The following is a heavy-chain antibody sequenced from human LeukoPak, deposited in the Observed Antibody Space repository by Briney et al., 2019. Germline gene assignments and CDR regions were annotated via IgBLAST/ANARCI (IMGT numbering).Heavy chain of an antibody. CDR2: ISSSSSYI. D-gene: IGHD3-22*01. CDR1: GFTFSSYS. V-gene: IGHV3-21*01. J-gene: IGHJ4*02. Sequence: GGSLRLTCATSGFTFSSYSMNWVRQAPGKGLEWVSCISSSSSYIYYTDSVKGRFTISRDNAKNSLTLQMNSLRAEDTAVYYCARDLKYYDSSGFDYWGQGTLVTVSS. CDR3: ARDLKYYDSSGFDY.